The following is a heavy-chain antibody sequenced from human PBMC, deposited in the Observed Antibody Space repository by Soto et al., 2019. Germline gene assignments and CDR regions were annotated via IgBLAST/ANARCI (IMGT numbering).Heavy chain of an antibody. V-gene: IGHV1-24*01. J-gene: IGHJ4*02. CDR2: FDPEDGET. Sequence: ASVKVSCKVSGYTLTELSMHWVRQAPGKRLEWVGGFDPEDGETIYAQKFQGRVTMTEDTSTDTAYMELSSLRSEDTAVYYCATDPDRRLFPWDYWGQGTLVTVSS. D-gene: IGHD3-10*02. CDR3: ATDPDRRLFPWDY. CDR1: GYTLTELS.